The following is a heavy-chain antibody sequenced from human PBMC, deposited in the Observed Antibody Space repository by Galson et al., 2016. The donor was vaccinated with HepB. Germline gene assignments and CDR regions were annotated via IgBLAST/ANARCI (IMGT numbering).Heavy chain of an antibody. CDR1: GITFSDHA. CDR3: AIDFDSSMTYEVGH. CDR2: ISADGRGT. Sequence: SLRLSCAASGITFSDHAFNWVRQAPGKGLKWVATISADGRGTHYADSVRGRFIISRDASMSTVFLRTNCLRDEDTALYYCAIDFDSSMTYEVGHWGQGTQVTVPP. J-gene: IGHJ4*02. V-gene: IGHV3-23*01. D-gene: IGHD3-22*01.